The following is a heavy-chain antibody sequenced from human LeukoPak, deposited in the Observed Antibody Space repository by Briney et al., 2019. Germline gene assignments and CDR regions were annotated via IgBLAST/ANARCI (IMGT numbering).Heavy chain of an antibody. J-gene: IGHJ4*02. D-gene: IGHD3-22*01. V-gene: IGHV4-31*03. CDR1: GGSISSGDYY. Sequence: SQTLSLTCTVSGGSISSGDYYWSWIRQHPGKGLEWIGNIYYSGSTYYNPSLKSRVTISVDTSKSQFSLKLSSVTASDTAVYYCAREGYDSSYYYYLDYWGQGTLVTVSS. CDR2: IYYSGST. CDR3: AREGYDSSYYYYLDY.